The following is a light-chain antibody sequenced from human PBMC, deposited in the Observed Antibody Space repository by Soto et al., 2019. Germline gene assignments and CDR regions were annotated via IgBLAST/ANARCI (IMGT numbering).Light chain of an antibody. CDR3: QQYGCSPPYT. Sequence: EVVLTQSPGTLSLSPGERATLSCRASQSVSNNYLAWYQQKPGQSPKLLIFGSSDRATGIPDRFSGSGSGPYFTLTISRLEPEDFAVYYCQQYGCSPPYTFGQGTKLEIK. J-gene: IGKJ2*01. CDR2: GSS. CDR1: QSVSNNY. V-gene: IGKV3-20*01.